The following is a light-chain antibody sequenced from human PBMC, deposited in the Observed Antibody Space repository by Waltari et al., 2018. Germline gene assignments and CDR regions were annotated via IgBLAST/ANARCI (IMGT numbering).Light chain of an antibody. J-gene: IGKJ1*01. V-gene: IGKV3-20*01. Sequence: EIVLTQSPRTLSLSPGERATLSCRASQSVGRFLAWYQQKPGQAPRLLIYHASIRATGSPDRFSGSGSGTDFSLTISGLEPEDFAVYYCQKYVNLPATFGQGTKVEIK. CDR3: QKYVNLPAT. CDR2: HAS. CDR1: QSVGRF.